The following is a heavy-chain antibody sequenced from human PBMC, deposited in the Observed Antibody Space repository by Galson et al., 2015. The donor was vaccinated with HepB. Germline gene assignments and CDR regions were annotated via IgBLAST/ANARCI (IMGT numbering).Heavy chain of an antibody. V-gene: IGHV1-69*13. J-gene: IGHJ6*03. Sequence: SVKVSCKASGGTFSNYAISWVRQAPGQGLEWMGGFMPIFGAANYAQKFQGRVTITADESTSTAYMALSSLGSEDTAVYYCARGIPPRPDLSYYYYMDVWGKGTTVTVSS. D-gene: IGHD6-6*01. CDR3: ARGIPPRPDLSYYYYMDV. CDR1: GGTFSNYA. CDR2: FMPIFGAA.